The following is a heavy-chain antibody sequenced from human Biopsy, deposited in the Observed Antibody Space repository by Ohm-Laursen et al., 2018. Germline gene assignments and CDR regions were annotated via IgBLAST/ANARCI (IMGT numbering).Heavy chain of an antibody. CDR2: IYLDGNT. CDR1: GFTFSSYG. Sequence: SLRLSCAASGFTFSSYGMTWVRQAPGKGLEWVSIIYLDGNTYYTDSVKGRFTISRDNSKNALYLQMNNLRPADTAKYYCVRGRAYWGQGTLVTVSS. J-gene: IGHJ4*02. V-gene: IGHV3-23*03. CDR3: VRGRAY.